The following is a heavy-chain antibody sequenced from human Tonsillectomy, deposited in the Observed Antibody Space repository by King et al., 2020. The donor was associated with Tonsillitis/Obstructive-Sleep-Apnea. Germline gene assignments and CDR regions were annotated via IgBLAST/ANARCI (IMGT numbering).Heavy chain of an antibody. J-gene: IGHJ6*02. CDR1: GGSFSGFY. D-gene: IGHD3-16*02. CDR2: FNHSGST. CDR3: ARVMITFGGVIDALMDV. Sequence: VQLPQWGAGLLKPSETLSLPCAVYGGSFSGFYWSWIRQPPGKGLEWIGEFNHSGSTKYNPSLKSRVTISVDTSKNQFSLKLSSVTAADTAMYYCARVMITFGGVIDALMDVWGQGTTVTVSS. V-gene: IGHV4-34*01.